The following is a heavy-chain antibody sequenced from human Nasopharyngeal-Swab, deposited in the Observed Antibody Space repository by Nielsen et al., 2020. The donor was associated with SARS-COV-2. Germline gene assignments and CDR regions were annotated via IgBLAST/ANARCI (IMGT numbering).Heavy chain of an antibody. V-gene: IGHV4-39*07. J-gene: IGHJ6*02. Sequence: WIRQPPGKGLEWIGSIYYSGSTYYNPSLKSRVTISVDTSKNQFSLKLSSVTAADTAVYYCARARPGLWEPAPYGVDVWGQGTTVTVSS. CDR3: ARARPGLWEPAPYGVDV. D-gene: IGHD4/OR15-4a*01. CDR2: IYYSGST.